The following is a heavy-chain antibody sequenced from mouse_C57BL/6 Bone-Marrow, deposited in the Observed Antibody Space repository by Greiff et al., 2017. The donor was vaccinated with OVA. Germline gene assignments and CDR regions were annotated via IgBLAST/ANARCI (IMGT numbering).Heavy chain of an antibody. CDR2: IWSGGST. Sequence: QVQLKESGPGLVQPSQSLSITCTVSGFSLTSYGVHWVRQSPGKGLEWLGVIWSGGSTDYYAAFISRLSISKYNSKSQVFFKMNRLQADDTAIYYCARNYGSSPLDYWGQGTTLTVSS. V-gene: IGHV2-2*01. CDR1: GFSLTSYG. D-gene: IGHD1-1*01. CDR3: ARNYGSSPLDY. J-gene: IGHJ2*01.